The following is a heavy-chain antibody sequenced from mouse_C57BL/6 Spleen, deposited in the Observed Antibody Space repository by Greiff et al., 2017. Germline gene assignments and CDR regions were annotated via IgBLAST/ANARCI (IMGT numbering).Heavy chain of an antibody. J-gene: IGHJ4*01. CDR3: ARQRLYDYDAGYYYAMDY. V-gene: IGHV1-80*01. D-gene: IGHD2-4*01. Sequence: VKLQESGAELVKPGASVKISCKASGYAFSSYWMNWVKQRPGKGLEWIGQIYPGDGDTNYNGKFKGKATLTADKSSSTAYMQLSSLTSEDSAVYFCARQRLYDYDAGYYYAMDYWGQGTSVTVSS. CDR2: IYPGDGDT. CDR1: GYAFSSYW.